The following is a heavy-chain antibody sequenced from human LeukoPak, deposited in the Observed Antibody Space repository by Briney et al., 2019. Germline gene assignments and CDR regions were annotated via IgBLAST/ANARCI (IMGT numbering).Heavy chain of an antibody. CDR1: GFTFSNAW. D-gene: IGHD3-22*01. CDR2: IKSKTDGGTT. Sequence: PGGSLRLSCAASGFTFSNAWMSWVRQAPGKGLEWVGRIKSKTDGGTTDYAAPVKGRFTISRDDSKNTLYLQMNSLKTEDTAVYYCTTSVSSGYSLFDYWGREPWSPSPQ. CDR3: TTSVSSGYSLFDY. J-gene: IGHJ4*02. V-gene: IGHV3-15*01.